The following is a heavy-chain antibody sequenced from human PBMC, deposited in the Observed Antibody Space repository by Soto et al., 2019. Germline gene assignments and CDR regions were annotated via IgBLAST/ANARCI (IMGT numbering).Heavy chain of an antibody. Sequence: QVQLQESGPGLVKPSETLSLTCTVSGGSISSYYWSWIRQPPGKGLEWIGYIYYSGSTNYNPSLKSRVTISVDTSKNQFSLKLSSVTAADTAVYYCARDNRYVPYYGMDVWGQGTTVTVSS. J-gene: IGHJ6*02. CDR2: IYYSGST. CDR1: GGSISSYY. V-gene: IGHV4-59*01. D-gene: IGHD5-12*01. CDR3: ARDNRYVPYYGMDV.